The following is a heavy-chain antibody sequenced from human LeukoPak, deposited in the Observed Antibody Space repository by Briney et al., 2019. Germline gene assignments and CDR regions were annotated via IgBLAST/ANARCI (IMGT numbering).Heavy chain of an antibody. J-gene: IGHJ5*02. V-gene: IGHV1-3*01. D-gene: IGHD2-21*02. CDR1: GYTFTSYA. CDR2: INAGNGNT. CDR3: ARASDSVNGFDP. Sequence: SVKVSCKASGYTFTSYAMHWVRQAPGQRLEWMGWINAGNGNTKYSQKFQGRVTITRDTSASTAYMELSSLRSEDTAVYYCARASDSVNGFDPWGQGTLVTVSS.